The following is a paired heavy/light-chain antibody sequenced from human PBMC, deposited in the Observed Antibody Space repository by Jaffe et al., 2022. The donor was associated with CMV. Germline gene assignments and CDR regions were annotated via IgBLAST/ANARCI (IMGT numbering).Heavy chain of an antibody. CDR3: ARRARVGAYGYYYYYMDV. J-gene: IGHJ6*03. CDR1: GGSISSYY. Sequence: QVQLQESGPGLVKPSETLSLTCTVSGGSISSYYWSWIRQPPGKGLEWIGYIYYSGSTNYNPSLKSRVTISVDTSKNQFSLKLSSVTAADTAVYYCARRARVGAYGYYYYYMDVWGKGTTVTVSS. CDR2: IYYSGST. V-gene: IGHV4-59*01. D-gene: IGHD1-26*01.
Light chain of an antibody. Sequence: SSELTQDPAVSVALGQTVRITCQGDSLRSYYASWYQQKPGQAPVLVIYGKNNRPSGIPDRFSGSSSGNTASLTITGAQAEDEADYYCNSRDSSGNHPVFGGGTKLTVL. V-gene: IGLV3-19*01. J-gene: IGLJ3*02. CDR1: SLRSYY. CDR3: NSRDSSGNHPV. CDR2: GKN.